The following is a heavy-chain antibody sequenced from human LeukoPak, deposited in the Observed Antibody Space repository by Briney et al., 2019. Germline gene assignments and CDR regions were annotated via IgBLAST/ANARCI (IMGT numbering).Heavy chain of an antibody. V-gene: IGHV4-59*12. CDR2: IYYSGST. CDR3: ARGFYYDSSGEH. D-gene: IGHD3-22*01. J-gene: IGHJ4*02. Sequence: PSETLSLTCTVSGGSISNYYWSWIRQPPGKGLEWIGYIYYSGSTYYNPSLKSRVTISVDTSKNQFSLKLSSVTAADTAVYYCARGFYYDSSGEHWGQGTLVTVSS. CDR1: GGSISNYY.